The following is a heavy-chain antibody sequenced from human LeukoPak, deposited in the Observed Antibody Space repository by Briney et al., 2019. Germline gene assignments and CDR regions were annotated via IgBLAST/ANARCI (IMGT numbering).Heavy chain of an antibody. CDR3: ARVGGLWPLDWFDP. J-gene: IGHJ5*02. D-gene: IGHD4/OR15-4a*01. CDR1: GYTFNKFA. CDR2: INACNGKT. V-gene: IGHV1-3*01. Sequence: ASVKVSCKATGYTFNKFAMHWVRQAPGQRLEWMGWINACNGKTEYAQKFQGRVTITRDTSASIAYMEVRSLTTEDTAVYYCARVGGLWPLDWFDPWGQGTLVTVSS.